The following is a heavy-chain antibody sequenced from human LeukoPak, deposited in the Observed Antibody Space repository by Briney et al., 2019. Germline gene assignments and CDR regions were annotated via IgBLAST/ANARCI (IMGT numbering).Heavy chain of an antibody. CDR3: TRSGCRHPYHFDY. Sequence: GGSLRLSCAVSGFSVRTNFMSWVRQAPGKGLEWVSVIYTGGGTDHADSVKGRFTISRDNSKNTLSLQMNSLRADDTAIYYCTRSGCRHPYHFDYWGQGTLVTVSS. D-gene: IGHD3-22*01. V-gene: IGHV3-53*01. CDR2: IYTGGGT. CDR1: GFSVRTNF. J-gene: IGHJ4*02.